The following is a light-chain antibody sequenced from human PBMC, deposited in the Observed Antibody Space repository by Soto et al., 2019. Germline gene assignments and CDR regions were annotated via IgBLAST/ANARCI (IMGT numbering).Light chain of an antibody. CDR2: GAS. CDR3: HQYGSSPRT. Sequence: EIVLTQSPGTLSLSPGERATLSCRASQSVGSTYLAWYQQKPGQAPRLLIYGASSRATGIPDRFSGSGSGADFTLTISRVEPEDFAVFYCHQYGSSPRTFGQGTKLEIK. CDR1: QSVGSTY. J-gene: IGKJ2*01. V-gene: IGKV3-20*01.